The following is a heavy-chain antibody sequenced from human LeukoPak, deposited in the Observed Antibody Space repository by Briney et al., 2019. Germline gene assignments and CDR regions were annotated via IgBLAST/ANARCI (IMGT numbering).Heavy chain of an antibody. D-gene: IGHD5-18*01. J-gene: IGHJ4*02. V-gene: IGHV4-34*01. CDR2: INHSGST. CDR3: ARARGYSYGHLPFRY. Sequence: SGTLSLTCAVYGGSFSGYYWSWIRQPPGKGLEWIGEINHSGSTNYNPSLKSRVTISVDTSKNQFSLRLSSVTAADTAVYYCARARGYSYGHLPFRYWGQGTLVTVSS. CDR1: GGSFSGYY.